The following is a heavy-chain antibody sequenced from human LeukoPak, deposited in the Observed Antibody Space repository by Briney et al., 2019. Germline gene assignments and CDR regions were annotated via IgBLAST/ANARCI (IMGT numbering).Heavy chain of an antibody. J-gene: IGHJ5*02. D-gene: IGHD3-10*01. Sequence: SETLSLTCAVYGGSFSGYYWSWIRQPPGKGLEWIGEINHSGSTNYNPSLKSRVTISVDTSKNQFSLKLSSVTAADTAVYYCARASSTYGSGASQYTWFDPWGQGTLVTVSS. CDR3: ARASSTYGSGASQYTWFDP. CDR1: GGSFSGYY. V-gene: IGHV4-34*01. CDR2: INHSGST.